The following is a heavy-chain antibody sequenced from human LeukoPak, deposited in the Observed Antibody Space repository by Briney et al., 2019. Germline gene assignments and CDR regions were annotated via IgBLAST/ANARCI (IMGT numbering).Heavy chain of an antibody. CDR2: ISGGGAST. CDR3: AKDVGKWESLHFFDY. D-gene: IGHD1-26*01. CDR1: GFTFSTNA. J-gene: IGHJ4*02. V-gene: IGHV3-23*01. Sequence: GGSLRLSCLTSGFTFSTNAMSWVRQAPGKGLEWISGISGGGASTYYADSVTGRFTISRDNSRNTLYLQMNSLRGDDTAVYYCAKDVGKWESLHFFDYWGQGTLVTVSS.